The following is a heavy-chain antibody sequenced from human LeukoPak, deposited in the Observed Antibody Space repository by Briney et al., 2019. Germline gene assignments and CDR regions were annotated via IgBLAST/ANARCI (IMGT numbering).Heavy chain of an antibody. J-gene: IGHJ6*02. CDR3: AKTATFHYYYYYGMDV. D-gene: IGHD2-21*02. V-gene: IGHV1-3*01. CDR1: GYTFTSYA. Sequence: ASVKVSCKASGYTFTSYAMHWVRQAPGQRLEWMGWINAGNGNTKYSQKFQGXVTITRDTSASTAYMELSSLRSEDTAVYYCAKTATFHYYYYYGMDVWGQGTTVTVSS. CDR2: INAGNGNT.